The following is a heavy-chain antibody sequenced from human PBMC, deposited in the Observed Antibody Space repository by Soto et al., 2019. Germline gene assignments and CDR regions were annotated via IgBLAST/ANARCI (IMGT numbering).Heavy chain of an antibody. V-gene: IGHV6-1*01. J-gene: IGHJ4*02. CDR2: TYYRSKWYN. CDR3: AREPRGYCSGGSCPNGGLDY. Sequence: PSQTLSLTCAISGDSVSSNSAAWNWIRQSPSRGLEWLGRTYYRSKWYNDYAVSVKSRITINPDTSKNQFSLQLNSVTPEDTAVYYCAREPRGYCSGGSCPNGGLDYWGQGTLVTVSS. D-gene: IGHD2-15*01. CDR1: GDSVSSNSAA.